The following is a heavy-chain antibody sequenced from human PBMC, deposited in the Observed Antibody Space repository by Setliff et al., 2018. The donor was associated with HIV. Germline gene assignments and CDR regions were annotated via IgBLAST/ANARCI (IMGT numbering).Heavy chain of an antibody. CDR2: ISSDGETT. CDR1: GFSFSRYA. Sequence: GGSLRLSCAASGFSFSRYAIHWVRQAPGKGLQYVSAISSDGETTYYADSVKGRFTISRDNAKNSLYLQMNSLRAEDTALYYCARDIPFGDLLMLQAYMDVWGKGTTVTVSS. J-gene: IGHJ6*04. D-gene: IGHD3-10*01. CDR3: ARDIPFGDLLMLQAYMDV. V-gene: IGHV3-64*02.